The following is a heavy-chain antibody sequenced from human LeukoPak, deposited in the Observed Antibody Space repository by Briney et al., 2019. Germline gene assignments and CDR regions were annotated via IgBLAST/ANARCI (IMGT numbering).Heavy chain of an antibody. CDR3: ANYLNDYGDYVDY. V-gene: IGHV3-23*01. J-gene: IGHJ4*02. CDR2: VSGSGGST. D-gene: IGHD4-17*01. CDR1: GFTFSSYA. Sequence: PGGSLRLSCAASGFTFSSYAMSWVRKAQGKGLKWVSAVSGSGGSTYYADSVKGRFTISRDNSKNTLYLQMNSLRAEDTAVYYCANYLNDYGDYVDYWGQGTLVTVSS.